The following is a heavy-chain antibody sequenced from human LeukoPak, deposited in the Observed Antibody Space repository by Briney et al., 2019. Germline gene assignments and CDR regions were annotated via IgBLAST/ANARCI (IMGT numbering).Heavy chain of an antibody. CDR1: GYTFTGYY. CDR3: ARESSYYYDSSGSFIEY. Sequence: ASVKVSCKASGYTFTGYYMHWVRQAPGQGLEWMGWINPNSGGTNYAQKFQGRVTMTGDTSISTAYMELSRLRSDDTAVYYCARESSYYYDSSGSFIEYWGQGTLVTVSS. D-gene: IGHD3-22*01. CDR2: INPNSGGT. V-gene: IGHV1-2*02. J-gene: IGHJ4*02.